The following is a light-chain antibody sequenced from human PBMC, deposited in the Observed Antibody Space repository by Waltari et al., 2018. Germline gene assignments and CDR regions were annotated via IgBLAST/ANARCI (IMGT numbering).Light chain of an antibody. CDR1: QDISRW. CDR2: AAS. J-gene: IGKJ4*01. CDR3: QQANSFPLT. Sequence: DIQMTQFPSSVSASVGASVTITCRASQDISRWLAWYQQKPGKAPKFLIYAASNLQSGVPSRFSGTGSGTDFTLTISSLQPEDFATYYCQQANSFPLTFGGGTKVEIK. V-gene: IGKV1-12*01.